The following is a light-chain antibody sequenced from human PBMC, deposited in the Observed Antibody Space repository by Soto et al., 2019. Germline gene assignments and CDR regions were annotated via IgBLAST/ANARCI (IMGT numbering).Light chain of an antibody. Sequence: AIQLTQSPSSLSASVGDRVTITCRASQGISSYLGWYQQKPGKAPNLLIYDASTLHSGVPSRFSGSGSGTDFTLTITSLQPEDFAIYYCLQDYTYPRTFGGGTKVDIK. V-gene: IGKV1-6*01. CDR1: QGISSY. CDR3: LQDYTYPRT. CDR2: DAS. J-gene: IGKJ4*01.